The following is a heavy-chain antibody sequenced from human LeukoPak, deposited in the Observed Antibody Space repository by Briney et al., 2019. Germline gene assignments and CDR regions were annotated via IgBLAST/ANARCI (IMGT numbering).Heavy chain of an antibody. D-gene: IGHD3-10*01. V-gene: IGHV4-31*09. Sequence: PSQTLSLTCTVSGGSISSGGYYWSWIRQHPGKGLEWIGYIYYSGSTNYNPSLKSRVTISVDTSKNQFSLKLSSVTAADTAVYYCQGVSLYYGSGSDAFDIWGQGTMVTVSS. CDR3: QGVSLYYGSGSDAFDI. J-gene: IGHJ3*02. CDR1: GGSISSGGYY. CDR2: IYYSGST.